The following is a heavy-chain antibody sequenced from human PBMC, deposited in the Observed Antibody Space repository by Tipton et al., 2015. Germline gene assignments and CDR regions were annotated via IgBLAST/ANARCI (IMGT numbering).Heavy chain of an antibody. Sequence: GSLRLSCAASGFTFTNYTMNWVRQAPGKGLEWVSSISSRGNYIYYADSLQGRFTISRDNAKTSLYLQMNSLRAEDTAVYYCARGGDYDDSSGEFDYWGQGTLVTVSS. D-gene: IGHD3-22*01. J-gene: IGHJ4*02. CDR3: ARGGDYDDSSGEFDY. CDR1: GFTFTNYT. CDR2: ISSRGNYI. V-gene: IGHV3-21*01.